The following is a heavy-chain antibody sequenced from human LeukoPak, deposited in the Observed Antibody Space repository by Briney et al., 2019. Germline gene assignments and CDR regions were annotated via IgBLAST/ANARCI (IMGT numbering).Heavy chain of an antibody. CDR2: IYYSGTT. CDR3: ARSSCSDTSCWRGYFDY. D-gene: IGHD2-2*01. Sequence: PSETLSLTCTVSGGSISSYYWSWIRQPPGKGLEWIGYIYYSGTTNYHPSLKSRVTISVATSKNQFSLKLSSVTAADTAVFYCARSSCSDTSCWRGYFDYWGQGTLVTVSS. V-gene: IGHV4-59*01. J-gene: IGHJ4*02. CDR1: GGSISSYY.